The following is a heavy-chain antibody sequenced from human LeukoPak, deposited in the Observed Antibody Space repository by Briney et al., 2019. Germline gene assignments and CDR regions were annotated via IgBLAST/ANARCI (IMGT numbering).Heavy chain of an antibody. CDR3: ARVLSRSSGYSRGFDP. D-gene: IGHD3-22*01. J-gene: IGHJ5*02. CDR2: MNPNSGNT. Sequence: ASVKVSCKASGYTFTSYDINWVRQATGQGLEWMGWMNPNSGNTGYAQKFQGRVTITRNTSISTAYMELSSLRSEDTAVYYCARVLSRSSGYSRGFDPWGQGTLVTVSS. V-gene: IGHV1-8*03. CDR1: GYTFTSYD.